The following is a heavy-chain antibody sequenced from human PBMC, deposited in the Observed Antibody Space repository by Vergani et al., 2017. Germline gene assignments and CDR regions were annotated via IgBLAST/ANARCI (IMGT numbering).Heavy chain of an antibody. CDR1: GGSISSYY. CDR3: ASSPKGTRGWFDP. Sequence: QVQLQESGPGLVKPSETLSLTCTVSGGSISSYYWSWIRQPPGKGLEWIGYIYYSGSTYYNPSLKSRVTISVATSKNQFSLKLSSVTAADTAVYYCASSPKGTRGWFDPWGQGTLVTVSS. D-gene: IGHD1-1*01. CDR2: IYYSGST. V-gene: IGHV4-59*01. J-gene: IGHJ5*02.